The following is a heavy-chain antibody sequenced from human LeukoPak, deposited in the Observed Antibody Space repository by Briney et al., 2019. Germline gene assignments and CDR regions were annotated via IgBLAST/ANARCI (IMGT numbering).Heavy chain of an antibody. CDR1: GFTFSSYA. CDR3: AKEYYDFWSGYPHDY. V-gene: IGHV3-23*01. CDR2: ISGSGGST. D-gene: IGHD3-3*01. Sequence: GGSLRLSCADSGFTFSSYAMSWVRHAPGKGLEWVSAISGSGGSTYYADSVKGRFTISRDNSKNTLYLHMNSLRAEDTAVYYCAKEYYDFWSGYPHDYWGQGTLVTVPS. J-gene: IGHJ4*02.